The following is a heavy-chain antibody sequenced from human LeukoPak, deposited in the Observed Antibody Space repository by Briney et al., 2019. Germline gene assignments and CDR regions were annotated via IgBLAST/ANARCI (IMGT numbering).Heavy chain of an antibody. CDR3: AREGGAGAFDI. D-gene: IGHD3-16*01. CDR2: IYYSGST. J-gene: IGHJ3*02. V-gene: IGHV4-59*01. Sequence: PSETLSLTCTVSGGSISSYYWSWIRQPPGKGLEWIGYIYYSGSTNYNPSLKSRVTISVDTSKNQFFLKLSSVTAADTAVYYCAREGGAGAFDIWGQGTMVTVSS. CDR1: GGSISSYY.